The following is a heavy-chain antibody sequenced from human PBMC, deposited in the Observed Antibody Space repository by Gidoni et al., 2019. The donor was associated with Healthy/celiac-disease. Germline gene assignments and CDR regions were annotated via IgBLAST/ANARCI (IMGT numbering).Heavy chain of an antibody. D-gene: IGHD5-12*01. V-gene: IGHV4-30-4*01. Sequence: QVQLQESGPGLVKHSKNLSLTCTVSGGSISSGDYYWSRIRQPPGKGLEGLGYIYYSGSPYYNPSLKSRVTISVATSKIQFSLKLSSVTAAATAVYYCASGYSGYDLQVGFDYWGQGTLVTVSS. CDR1: GGSISSGDYY. J-gene: IGHJ4*02. CDR3: ASGYSGYDLQVGFDY. CDR2: IYYSGSP.